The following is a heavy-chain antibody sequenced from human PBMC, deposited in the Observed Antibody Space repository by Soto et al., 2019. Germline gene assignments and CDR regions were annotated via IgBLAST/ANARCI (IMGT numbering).Heavy chain of an antibody. V-gene: IGHV3-30*04. CDR1: GFTFSSYA. CDR3: ARDANWGGWFDP. D-gene: IGHD7-27*01. Sequence: GGSLRLSCAASGFTFSSYAMHWVRQAPGKGLEWVAVISYDGSNKYYADSVKGRFTISRDNSKNTLYLQMNSLRAEDTAVYYCARDANWGGWFDPWGQGTLVTVSS. J-gene: IGHJ5*02. CDR2: ISYDGSNK.